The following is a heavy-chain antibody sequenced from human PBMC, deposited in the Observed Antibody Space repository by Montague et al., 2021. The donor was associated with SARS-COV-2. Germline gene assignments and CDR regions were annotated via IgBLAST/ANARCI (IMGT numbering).Heavy chain of an antibody. CDR2: ISSSSSYI. D-gene: IGHD6-19*01. Sequence: PRLSCAASGFTFSSYSMNWVRQAPGKGLEWVSSISSSSSYIYYADSVKGRFTISRDNAKNSLYLQMNSLRAEDTAVYYCARALDSSGWYGGYYYYGMDVWGQGTTVTVSS. J-gene: IGHJ6*02. CDR1: GFTFSSYS. V-gene: IGHV3-21*01. CDR3: ARALDSSGWYGGYYYYGMDV.